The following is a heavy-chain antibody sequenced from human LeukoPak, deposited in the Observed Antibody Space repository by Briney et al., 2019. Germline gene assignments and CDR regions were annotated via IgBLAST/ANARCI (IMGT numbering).Heavy chain of an antibody. Sequence: ASVKVSCKASGGTFTSYGISWVRQAPGQGLEWMGWISAYNGNTNYAQKLQGRVTMTTDTSTSTAYMELRSLRSDDTAVYYCARVVMWELLISNWFDPWGQGTLVTVSS. CDR1: GGTFTSYG. CDR2: ISAYNGNT. V-gene: IGHV1-18*01. J-gene: IGHJ5*02. D-gene: IGHD1-26*01. CDR3: ARVVMWELLISNWFDP.